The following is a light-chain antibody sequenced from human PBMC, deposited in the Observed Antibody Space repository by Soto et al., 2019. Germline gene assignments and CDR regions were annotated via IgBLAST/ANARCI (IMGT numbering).Light chain of an antibody. CDR3: QQYDEFPL. Sequence: DIQMTQSPSSLSASVGDRITITCRASQSISRYLNWYQQKPGKAPKLLIYDASSLETGVTPRFSGSGSGTDFIFTISSLQPEDIATYYCQQYDEFPLFGPGTTVNIK. V-gene: IGKV1-33*01. CDR2: DAS. J-gene: IGKJ3*01. CDR1: QSISRY.